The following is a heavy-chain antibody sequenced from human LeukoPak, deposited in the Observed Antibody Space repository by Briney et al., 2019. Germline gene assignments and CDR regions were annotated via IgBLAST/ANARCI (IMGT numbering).Heavy chain of an antibody. CDR2: ISDSGGST. J-gene: IGHJ4*02. CDR1: GFTFSSYA. D-gene: IGHD3-10*01. V-gene: IGHV3-23*01. Sequence: GGSLRLSCAASGFTFSSYAMSWVRQAPGKGLEWVSTISDSGGSTCYAESVKGRFTISRDNSKNMLYLQMNSLRAEDTAVYYCAKDRYFGSGSYYNDYWGQGTLVTVSS. CDR3: AKDRYFGSGSYYNDY.